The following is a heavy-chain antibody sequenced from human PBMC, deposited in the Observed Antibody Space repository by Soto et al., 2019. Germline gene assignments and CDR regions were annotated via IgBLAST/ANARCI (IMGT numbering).Heavy chain of an antibody. CDR2: IWYDGSNK. Sequence: GGSLRLSCAASGFTFSSYGMHWVRQAPGKGLEWVAVIWYDGSNKYYADSVKGRFTISRDNSKNTLYLQMNSLRAEDTAVYYCASGGSSSWYLDYYYYYGMDVWGQGTTVTVSS. D-gene: IGHD6-13*01. V-gene: IGHV3-33*01. CDR3: ASGGSSSWYLDYYYYYGMDV. J-gene: IGHJ6*02. CDR1: GFTFSSYG.